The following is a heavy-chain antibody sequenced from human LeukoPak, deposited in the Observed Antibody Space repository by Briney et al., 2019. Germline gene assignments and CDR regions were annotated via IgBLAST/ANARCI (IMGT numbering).Heavy chain of an antibody. CDR2: INHSGST. V-gene: IGHV4-34*01. J-gene: IGHJ5*02. CDR3: ARGSPEHYDSSGYDWFDP. CDR1: GGSFSGYY. D-gene: IGHD3-22*01. Sequence: SETLSLTCAVYGGSFSGYYWSWIRQPPGKGLEWIGEINHSGSTYYNPSLKSRVTISVDRSKNQFSLKLSSVTAADTAVYYCARGSPEHYDSSGYDWFDPWGQGTLVTVSS.